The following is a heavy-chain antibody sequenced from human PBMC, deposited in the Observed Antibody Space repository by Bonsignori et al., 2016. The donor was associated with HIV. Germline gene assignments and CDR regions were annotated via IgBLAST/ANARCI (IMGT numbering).Heavy chain of an antibody. D-gene: IGHD5-18*01. V-gene: IGHV1-18*01. CDR3: ASGPYTAMDPFDY. Sequence: WVRQAPGQGLEWMGWISAYNGNTNYAQKLQGRVTMTTDTSTSTAYMELRSLRSDDTAVYYCASGPYTAMDPFDYWGQGTLVTVSS. J-gene: IGHJ4*02. CDR2: ISAYNGNT.